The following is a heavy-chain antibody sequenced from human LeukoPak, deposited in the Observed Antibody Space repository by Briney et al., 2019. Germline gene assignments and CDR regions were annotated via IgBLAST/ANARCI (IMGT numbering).Heavy chain of an antibody. V-gene: IGHV3-33*01. CDR1: GFTFSSYG. J-gene: IGHJ3*02. D-gene: IGHD6-6*01. CDR3: ARRSGQLGGGLDAFDI. Sequence: QSGGSLRLSCAASGFTFSSYGMHWIRQAPGKGLEWVAAIWSDGSNEYYADSVKGRFTISRENSKNTVYLQMNSLRAEDTAVYYCARRSGQLGGGLDAFDIWGQGAMVTVSS. CDR2: IWSDGSNE.